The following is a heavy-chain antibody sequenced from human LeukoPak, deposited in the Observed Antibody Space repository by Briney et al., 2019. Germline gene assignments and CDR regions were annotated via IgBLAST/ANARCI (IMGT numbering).Heavy chain of an antibody. CDR3: ARARSMVRGYYYYYYGMDV. J-gene: IGHJ6*02. Sequence: SETLSLTCTVSGGSISSGGYYWSWIRQPPGKGLEWIGEINHSGSTNYNPSLKSRVTISVDTSKNQFSLKLSSVTAADTAVYYCARARSMVRGYYYYYYGMDVWGQGTTVTVSS. CDR1: GGSISSGGYY. V-gene: IGHV4-34*01. CDR2: INHSGST. D-gene: IGHD3-10*01.